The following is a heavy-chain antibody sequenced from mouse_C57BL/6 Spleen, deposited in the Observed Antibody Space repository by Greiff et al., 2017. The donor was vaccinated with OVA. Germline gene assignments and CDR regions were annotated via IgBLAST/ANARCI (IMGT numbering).Heavy chain of an antibody. D-gene: IGHD2-5*01. CDR2: IDPSDSYT. V-gene: IGHV1-50*01. CDR3: ARKDDSNYVWYFDV. CDR1: GYTFTSYW. J-gene: IGHJ1*03. Sequence: QVQLQQPGAELVKPGASVKLSCKASGYTFTSYWMQWVKQRPGQGLEWIGEIDPSDSYTNYNQKFKGKATLTVDTSSSQAYMQLSSLTSEDSAVYYCARKDDSNYVWYFDVWGTGTTVTVSS.